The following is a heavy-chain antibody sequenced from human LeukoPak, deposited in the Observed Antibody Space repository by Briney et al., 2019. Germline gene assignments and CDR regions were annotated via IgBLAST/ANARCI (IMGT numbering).Heavy chain of an antibody. D-gene: IGHD6-19*01. CDR2: IYYSGST. Sequence: SETLSLTCTVSGGSISSYYWSWIRQPPGKGLERIGYIYYSGSTNYNPSLKSRVTISVDTSKNQFSLKLSSVTAADTAVYYCARRGIAVAGSYYYYYMDVWGKGTTVTVSS. CDR3: ARRGIAVAGSYYYYYMDV. CDR1: GGSISSYY. J-gene: IGHJ6*03. V-gene: IGHV4-59*08.